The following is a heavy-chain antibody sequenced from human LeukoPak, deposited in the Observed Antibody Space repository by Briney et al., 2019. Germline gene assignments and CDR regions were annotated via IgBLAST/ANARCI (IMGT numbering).Heavy chain of an antibody. D-gene: IGHD3-22*01. CDR1: GFTFISYA. V-gene: IGHV3-23*01. Sequence: PGGSLRLSCAASGFTFISYAMSWVRQAPGKGLEWVSLLNGGGGSAFYADSVKGRFTISRDNSKNTLYLQMNSLRAEDTAVYYCAGYYDSSGYWLGAFDIWGQGTMVTVSS. J-gene: IGHJ3*02. CDR2: LNGGGGSA. CDR3: AGYYDSSGYWLGAFDI.